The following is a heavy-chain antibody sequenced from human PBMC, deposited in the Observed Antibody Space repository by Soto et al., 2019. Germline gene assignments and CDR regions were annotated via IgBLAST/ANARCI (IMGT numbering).Heavy chain of an antibody. V-gene: IGHV4-34*01. J-gene: IGHJ4*02. D-gene: IGHD2-2*01. CDR2: INHSGST. CDR3: ASGALSTSTTRDY. Sequence: SETLSLTCAVYGGSFSGYYWSWIRQPPGKGLEWIGEINHSGSTNYNPSLKSRVTISVDTSKNQFSLKLSSVTAADTAVYYCASGALSTSTTRDYWGQGTLVTVSS. CDR1: GGSFSGYY.